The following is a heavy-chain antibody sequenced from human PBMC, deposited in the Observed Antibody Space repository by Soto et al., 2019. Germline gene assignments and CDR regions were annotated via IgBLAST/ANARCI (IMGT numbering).Heavy chain of an antibody. J-gene: IGHJ5*02. CDR2: IYYSGST. Sequence: SETLSLTCTVSGGSISSSSYYWGWIRQPPGKGLEWIGSIYYSGSTHNNPSLKSRVTLSVDTSKNQFSLRLRSVTAADTAVYYCARVGALVTAQGCFDPWRQRTLVTVSS. CDR1: GGSISSSSYY. D-gene: IGHD2-21*02. CDR3: ARVGALVTAQGCFDP. V-gene: IGHV4-39*01.